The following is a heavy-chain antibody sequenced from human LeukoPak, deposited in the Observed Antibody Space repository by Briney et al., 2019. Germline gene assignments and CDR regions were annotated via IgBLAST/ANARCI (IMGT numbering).Heavy chain of an antibody. J-gene: IGHJ4*02. CDR3: AKGFSSGWPPLLDY. D-gene: IGHD6-19*01. Sequence: GRSLRLSCAASGFTFSSYAMHCVRQAPGKGLEWVAMISYDGSNKYYADSVKGRFPISRDNSKNTVYLQMNGLRAEDTAVYYCAKGFSSGWPPLLDYWGQGTLVTVSS. CDR2: ISYDGSNK. CDR1: GFTFSSYA. V-gene: IGHV3-30*04.